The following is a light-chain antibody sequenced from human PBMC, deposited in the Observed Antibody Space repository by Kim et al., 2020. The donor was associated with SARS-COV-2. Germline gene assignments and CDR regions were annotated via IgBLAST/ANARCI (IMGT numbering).Light chain of an antibody. CDR2: DAS. CDR1: QDINKY. J-gene: IGKJ1*01. CDR3: QQCDSLPWT. Sequence: DIQMTQSPSSLSASVGDRVTITCQASQDINKYLNWYQQKPGKATKVLIYDASSLATEVPSRFSGSGSGADFTLTISSLRPEDIATYYCQQCDSLPWTFGQGTKVDIK. V-gene: IGKV1-33*01.